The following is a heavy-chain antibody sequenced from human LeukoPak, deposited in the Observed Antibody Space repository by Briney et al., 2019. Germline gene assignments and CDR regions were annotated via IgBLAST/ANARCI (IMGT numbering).Heavy chain of an antibody. Sequence: GESLRLSCAASGFTFTTYWMSWVRQAPGRGLEWLSYISGSGSTKYYADSVKGRFTISRDNAKRSLYLQMNSLRAGDTAVYFCASYIVGPTLDYWGQGTLVTVSS. CDR2: ISGSGSTK. CDR3: ASYIVGPTLDY. D-gene: IGHD1-26*01. CDR1: GFTFTTYW. J-gene: IGHJ4*02. V-gene: IGHV3-48*04.